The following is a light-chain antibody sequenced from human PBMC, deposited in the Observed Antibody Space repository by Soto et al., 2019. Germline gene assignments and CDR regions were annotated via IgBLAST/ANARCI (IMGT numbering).Light chain of an antibody. CDR1: QDISNY. CDR3: QKYNSAPRT. Sequence: GDRVTITCRASQDISNYLAWYQQKPGKVPKLLIYAASTLQSGVPSRFSGSGSGTDFTLTISSLQPEDAATYYCQKYNSAPRTFGQGTKVEIK. J-gene: IGKJ1*01. CDR2: AAS. V-gene: IGKV1-27*01.